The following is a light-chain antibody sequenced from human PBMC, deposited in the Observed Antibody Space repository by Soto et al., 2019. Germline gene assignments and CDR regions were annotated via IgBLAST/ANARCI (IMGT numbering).Light chain of an antibody. CDR3: QQRSSWPQFT. Sequence: EIVLTQSPATLSLSPGERATLSCRASQSVGSYLAWYQQKPGQGPRLLIYDASNRATGIPARFSGSGSGTDFTLTISSLEPEDFAVFHCQQRSSWPQFTFGQGTRLEIK. J-gene: IGKJ5*01. V-gene: IGKV3-11*01. CDR2: DAS. CDR1: QSVGSY.